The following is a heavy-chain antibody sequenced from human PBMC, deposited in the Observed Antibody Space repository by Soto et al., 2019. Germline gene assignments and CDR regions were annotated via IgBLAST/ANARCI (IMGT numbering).Heavy chain of an antibody. CDR3: ARRLGFSGVGPSTSNWFDP. J-gene: IGHJ5*02. Sequence: RLSCAASGFTLSDYYMSWMRQAPGKGLEWLSYISSSGNTIYYATSVKGRFTISRDNAKNSLSLQMNSLTAEDTAVYYCARRLGFSGVGPSTSNWFDPWGQGTLVTVSS. CDR2: ISSSGNTI. V-gene: IGHV3-11*01. CDR1: GFTLSDYY. D-gene: IGHD1-26*01.